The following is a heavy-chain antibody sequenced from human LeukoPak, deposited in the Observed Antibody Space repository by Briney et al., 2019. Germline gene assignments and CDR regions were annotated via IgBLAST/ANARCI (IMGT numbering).Heavy chain of an antibody. CDR2: MNPNSGNT. Sequence: ASVKVSCKASGYTFTSYYMHWVRQATGQGLEWMGWMNPNSGNTGYAQKFQGRVTMTRNTSISTAYMELSSLRSEDTAVYYCARGEVGANLYYWGQGTLVTVSS. CDR1: GYTFTSYY. V-gene: IGHV1-8*02. D-gene: IGHD1-26*01. J-gene: IGHJ4*02. CDR3: ARGEVGANLYY.